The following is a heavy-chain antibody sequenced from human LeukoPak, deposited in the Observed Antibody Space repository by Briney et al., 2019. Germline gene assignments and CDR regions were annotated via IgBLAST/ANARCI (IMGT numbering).Heavy chain of an antibody. D-gene: IGHD3-3*01. CDR2: IYYSGNT. CDR1: GGSFSGYY. CDR3: ARGNAYYDFWSALYYMDV. V-gene: IGHV4-34*01. J-gene: IGHJ6*03. Sequence: SETLSLTCAVYGGSFSGYYWSWIRQPPGKGLEWIGSIYYSGNTYYNASLKSRVTISVDTSKNQFSLKLSSVTAADTAVYYCARGNAYYDFWSALYYMDVWGKGTTVTVSS.